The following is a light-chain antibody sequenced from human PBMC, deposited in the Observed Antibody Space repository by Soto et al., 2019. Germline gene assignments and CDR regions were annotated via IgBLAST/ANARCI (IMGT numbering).Light chain of an antibody. Sequence: DIQMTQSPSTLSASVGDRVTITCRASQSISGWLAWYQQRPGKAPNLLIYEASTLHSGVPSRFSGSGSGTELTIIITSMQPHDVATYYCQQYIYSSPGTFGGGTKVEIQ. CDR2: EAS. J-gene: IGKJ4*01. V-gene: IGKV1-5*03. CDR3: QQYIYSSPGT. CDR1: QSISGW.